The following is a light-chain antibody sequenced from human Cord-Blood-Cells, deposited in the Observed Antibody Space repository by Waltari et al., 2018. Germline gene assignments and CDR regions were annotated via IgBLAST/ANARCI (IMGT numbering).Light chain of an antibody. CDR3: SSYTSSSTRL. J-gene: IGLJ3*02. Sequence: QSALTQPPSVSGSPGQSVTISCTGTSSDVGSYNRVSWYQQPPGTAPKLMIYEVSNRPSGCPDRVSGSKSGNTASLTISGLQAEDEADYYCSSYTSSSTRLFGGGTKLTVL. CDR1: SSDVGSYNR. V-gene: IGLV2-18*02. CDR2: EVS.